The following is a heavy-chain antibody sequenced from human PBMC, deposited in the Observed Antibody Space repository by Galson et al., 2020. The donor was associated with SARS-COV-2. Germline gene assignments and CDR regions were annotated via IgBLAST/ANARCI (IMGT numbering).Heavy chain of an antibody. CDR3: ARDTSGWYPCDY. V-gene: IGHV4-59*11. CDR1: GGSISSHY. CDR2: ISHIANT. J-gene: IGHJ4*02. Sequence: SETLSLTCSVSGGSISSHYWNWIRQPPGKGLEWIGYISHIANTHYNPSLKSRVTMSVDTSKNQFSLRLSSVTPADTAVYYCARDTSGWYPCDYWGQGTLVTVSS. D-gene: IGHD6-19*01.